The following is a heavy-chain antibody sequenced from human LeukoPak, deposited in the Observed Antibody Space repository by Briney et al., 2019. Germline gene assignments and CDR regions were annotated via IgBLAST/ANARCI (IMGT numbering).Heavy chain of an antibody. V-gene: IGHV4-4*07. CDR1: GGSLSSYY. CDR2: IYTIGST. D-gene: IGHD4-11*01. J-gene: IGHJ4*02. CDR3: ARLDVYSNHMVFDY. Sequence: SETLSLTCTVSGGSLSSYYRSWIRQPAGKGLEWSGRIYTIGSTNYNPSLKSRVTMSVDTSKNQFSLKLSSVTAADTAVYYCARLDVYSNHMVFDYWGQGTLVTVSS.